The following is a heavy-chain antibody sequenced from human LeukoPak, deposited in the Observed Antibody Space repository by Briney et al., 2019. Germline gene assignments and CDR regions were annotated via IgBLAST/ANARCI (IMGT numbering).Heavy chain of an antibody. CDR1: GYTFTSYG. CDR2: INPSGGST. D-gene: IGHD6-13*01. V-gene: IGHV1-46*01. J-gene: IGHJ4*02. CDR3: ARDETPLAAAGTSCDY. Sequence: ASVKVSCKASGYTFTSYGISWVRQAPGQGLEWMGIINPSGGSTSYAQKFQGRVTMTRDMSTSTVYMELSSLRSEDTAVYYCARDETPLAAAGTSCDYWGQGTLVTVSS.